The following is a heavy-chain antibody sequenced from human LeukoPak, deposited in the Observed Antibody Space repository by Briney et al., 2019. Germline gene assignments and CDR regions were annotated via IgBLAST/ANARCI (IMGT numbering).Heavy chain of an antibody. CDR3: ARLQVHCGGDCYTRWFDP. V-gene: IGHV4-59*08. Sequence: SETLSLTCAVSGGSVSSYYWSWIRQPPGKGLEWIAYIYYSGSTRYNPSLKSRVTISLDRSKNQFSLKLRSVTAADTAVYYCARLQVHCGGDCYTRWFDPWGQGTLVTVSS. D-gene: IGHD2-21*02. J-gene: IGHJ5*02. CDR1: GGSVSSYY. CDR2: IYYSGST.